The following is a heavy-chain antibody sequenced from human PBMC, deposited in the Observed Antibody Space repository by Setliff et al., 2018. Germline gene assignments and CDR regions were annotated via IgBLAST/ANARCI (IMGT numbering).Heavy chain of an antibody. V-gene: IGHV4-39*07. Sequence: SETLSLTCTVSGGSISGRLYYWGWIRQPPGKGLEWIGTIYYSGSTYYNPSLKSRVPISVDTSKNQSSLKLSAVTAADTAVYYCARVSMLAAAGYYSYYYGMDVWGQGTTVTVSS. CDR2: IYYSGST. CDR3: ARVSMLAAAGYYSYYYGMDV. CDR1: GGSISGRLYY. D-gene: IGHD6-13*01. J-gene: IGHJ6*02.